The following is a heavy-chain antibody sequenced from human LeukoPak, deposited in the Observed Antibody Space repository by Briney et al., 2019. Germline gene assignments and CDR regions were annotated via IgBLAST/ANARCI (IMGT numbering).Heavy chain of an antibody. V-gene: IGHV3-7*01. Sequence: GGSLRLSCAASGFTFSDYYMTWIRQAPGKGLEWVANIKKDGSEKYYVDSVKGRFTISRDNAKNSLYLQMNSLRAEDTAVYYCARDLYRIVVVPHYFDYWGQGTLVTVSS. CDR1: GFTFSDYY. CDR2: IKKDGSEK. D-gene: IGHD3-22*01. CDR3: ARDLYRIVVVPHYFDY. J-gene: IGHJ4*02.